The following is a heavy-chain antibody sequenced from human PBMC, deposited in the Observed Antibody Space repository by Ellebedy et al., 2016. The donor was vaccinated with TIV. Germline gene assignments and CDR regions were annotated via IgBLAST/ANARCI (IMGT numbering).Heavy chain of an antibody. Sequence: GESLKISXAASGFIFADYGVSWVRQAPGKGLEWVSGINWNGGSTAYADSVKGRFTISRDNAKNSLYLQMNSLRAEDTALYYCARDFSSGWLLGFDPWGQGTLVTVSS. CDR1: GFIFADYG. D-gene: IGHD6-19*01. CDR2: INWNGGST. J-gene: IGHJ5*02. CDR3: ARDFSSGWLLGFDP. V-gene: IGHV3-20*04.